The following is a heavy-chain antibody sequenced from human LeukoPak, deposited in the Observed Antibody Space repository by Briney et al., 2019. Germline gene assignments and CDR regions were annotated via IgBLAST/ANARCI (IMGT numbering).Heavy chain of an antibody. D-gene: IGHD3-10*01. CDR3: AKGGRSGTYDYYFDY. J-gene: IGHJ4*02. V-gene: IGHV3-48*01. Sequence: GGSLRLSCAASGFTVSSNYMSWVRQAPGKGLEWVSYISSSSSTIYYADSVKGRFTISRDNAKNSLYLQMNSLRAEDTAVYYCAKGGRSGTYDYYFDYWGQGTLVTVSS. CDR2: ISSSSSTI. CDR1: GFTVSSNY.